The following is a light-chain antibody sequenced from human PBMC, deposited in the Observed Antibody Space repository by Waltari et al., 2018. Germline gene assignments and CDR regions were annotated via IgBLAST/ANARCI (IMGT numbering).Light chain of an antibody. V-gene: IGLV1-47*01. CDR3: AAWDDRLRGRV. J-gene: IGLJ3*02. CDR2: RDN. CDR1: GSNIGINY. Sequence: QSVLTQPPSASGTPGQRVTISCSGSGSNIGINYVYCYQHFPGSSPKLLIYRDNQRPSGVPDRFSGSKSGSSASLAISGPRSEDEGDYYCAAWDDRLRGRVFGGGTKLTVL.